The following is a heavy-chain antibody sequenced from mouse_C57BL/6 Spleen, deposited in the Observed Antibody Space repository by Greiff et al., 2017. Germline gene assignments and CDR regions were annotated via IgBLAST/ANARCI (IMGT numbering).Heavy chain of an antibody. CDR1: GYTFTDYY. CDR3: ARWIYYDYDGYAMDY. Sequence: QVQLQQSGAELVRPGASVKLSCKASGYTFTDYYINWVKQRPGQGLEWIARIYPGSGNTYYNEKFKGKATLTAEKSSSTAYMQLSSLTSEDSAVYFCARWIYYDYDGYAMDYWGQGTSVTVSS. J-gene: IGHJ4*01. CDR2: IYPGSGNT. D-gene: IGHD2-4*01. V-gene: IGHV1-76*01.